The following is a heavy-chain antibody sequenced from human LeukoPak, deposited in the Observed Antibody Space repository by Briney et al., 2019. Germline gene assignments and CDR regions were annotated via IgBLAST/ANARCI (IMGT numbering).Heavy chain of an antibody. V-gene: IGHV3-11*03. CDR3: ARTMVRGVIADY. Sequence: GGSLRLSCAASGFTSSDYYMSWIRQAPGKGLEWVSYISSSSSYTNYADSVRGRFTISRDNAKNSLYLQVNSLRAEDTAVYYCARTMVRGVIADYWGQGTLVTVSS. D-gene: IGHD3-10*01. CDR1: GFTSSDYY. J-gene: IGHJ4*02. CDR2: ISSSSSYT.